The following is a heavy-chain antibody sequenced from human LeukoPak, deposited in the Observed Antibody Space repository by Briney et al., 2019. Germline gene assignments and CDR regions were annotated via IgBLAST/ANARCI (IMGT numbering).Heavy chain of an antibody. J-gene: IGHJ4*02. Sequence: PGGSLRLSCAASGFTVSSNYMSWVRQAPGKGLEWVSVIYSGGSTYYADSVKGRFTISRDNSKNTLYLQMNSLRAEDTAVYYCARGVYGDPLDYWGQGTLVTVSS. CDR1: GFTVSSNY. CDR2: IYSGGST. V-gene: IGHV3-66*01. CDR3: ARGVYGDPLDY. D-gene: IGHD4-17*01.